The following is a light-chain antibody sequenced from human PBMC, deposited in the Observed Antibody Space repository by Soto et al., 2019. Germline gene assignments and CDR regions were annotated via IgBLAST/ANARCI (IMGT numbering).Light chain of an antibody. J-gene: IGKJ1*01. CDR3: HQRQSWPRT. Sequence: EIVMTQPPATLSVSPGERATLSCRASQSVSSNLAWYQQKPGQAPRLLIYDASNRATGIPVRFSGSGSGTDYTLTITNLEPEDFALYYCHQRQSWPRTFGQGT. CDR1: QSVSSN. V-gene: IGKV3-11*01. CDR2: DAS.